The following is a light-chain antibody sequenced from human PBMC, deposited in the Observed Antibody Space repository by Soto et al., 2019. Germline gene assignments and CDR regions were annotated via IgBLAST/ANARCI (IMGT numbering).Light chain of an antibody. Sequence: EIVLTQSPATLSLSPGERATLSCRASQSISSFLAWYQQKHGQAPRLXIYGASNRATGIPARFSGSGSGTDCTRTISSLEPEDFAVDDCQQHFNGPITFGQGTRLEIK. CDR3: QQHFNGPIT. CDR2: GAS. V-gene: IGKV3-11*01. J-gene: IGKJ5*01. CDR1: QSISSF.